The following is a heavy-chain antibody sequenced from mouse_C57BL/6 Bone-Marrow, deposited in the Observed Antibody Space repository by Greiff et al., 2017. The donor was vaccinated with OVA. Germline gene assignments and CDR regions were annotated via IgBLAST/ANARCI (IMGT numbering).Heavy chain of an antibody. CDR1: GFTFSSYA. Sequence: EVQGVESGGGLVKPGGSLKLSCAASGFTFSSYAMSWVRQTPEKRLEWVATISDGGSYTYYPDNVKGRFTISRDNAKNNLYLQMSHLKSEDTAMYYCARERLYDYDVHYAMDYWGQGTSVTVSS. CDR3: ARERLYDYDVHYAMDY. D-gene: IGHD2-4*01. V-gene: IGHV5-4*01. CDR2: ISDGGSYT. J-gene: IGHJ4*01.